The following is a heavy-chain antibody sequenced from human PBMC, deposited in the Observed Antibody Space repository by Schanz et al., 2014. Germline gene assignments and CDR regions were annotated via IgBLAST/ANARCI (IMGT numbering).Heavy chain of an antibody. V-gene: IGHV1-69*02. CDR3: ARGPLGTSP. J-gene: IGHJ5*02. CDR1: GDTFSKYN. CDR2: IMPLRGIG. Sequence: QVQLVQSGPEVKKPGSSVKVSCQAFGDTFSKYNIMWVRQVPGQGLEWLGRIMPLRGIGNNAWKFQDRLTITADKSMNITYMELSSLGTEDTAVYYCARGPLGTSPWGQGTLVTVSS. D-gene: IGHD5-12*01.